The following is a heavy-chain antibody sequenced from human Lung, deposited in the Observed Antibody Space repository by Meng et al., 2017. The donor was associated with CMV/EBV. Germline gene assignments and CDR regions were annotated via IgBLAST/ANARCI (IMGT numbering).Heavy chain of an antibody. CDR2: IYSDGIST. V-gene: IGHV3-74*01. CDR1: GINLNTYW. Sequence: GESLKISCAVSGINLNTYWMHWVRQVPGKGLVWLSRIYSDGISTRYADSVKGRFTISRDNTKNTLYLQMNGLRDEDTAVYYCAREPGRGGFDVWGQGTKVTVSS. D-gene: IGHD3-10*01. CDR3: AREPGRGGFDV. J-gene: IGHJ3*01.